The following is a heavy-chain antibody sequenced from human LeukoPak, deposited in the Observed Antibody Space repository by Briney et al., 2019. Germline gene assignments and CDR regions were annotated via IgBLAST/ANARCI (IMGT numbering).Heavy chain of an antibody. Sequence: SETLSLTCTVSGGSISSYYWSWIRQPPGKGLEWIGYIYTSGSTNYNPPLKSRVTISVDTSKNQFSLKLSSVTAADTAVYYCARHENYYYYMDVWGKGTTVTVSS. CDR2: IYTSGST. J-gene: IGHJ6*03. V-gene: IGHV4-4*09. CDR3: ARHENYYYYMDV. CDR1: GGSISSYY.